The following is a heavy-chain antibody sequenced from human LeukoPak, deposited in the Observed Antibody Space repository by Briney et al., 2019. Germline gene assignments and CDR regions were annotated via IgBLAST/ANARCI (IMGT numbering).Heavy chain of an antibody. D-gene: IGHD5-24*01. Sequence: SETLSLTCAVYGGSFSGYYWSWIRQSPGKGLEWIGYIYYSGSTNFNPSLKSRVTISVDTSKNQFSLKLSSVTAADTAVYYCARERSEMATIDHWGQGTLVTVSS. CDR3: ARERSEMATIDH. CDR2: IYYSGST. J-gene: IGHJ4*02. V-gene: IGHV4-59*01. CDR1: GGSFSGYY.